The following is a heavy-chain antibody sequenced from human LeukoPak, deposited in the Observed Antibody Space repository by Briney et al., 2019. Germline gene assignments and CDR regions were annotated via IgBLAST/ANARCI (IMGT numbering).Heavy chain of an antibody. D-gene: IGHD5-18*01. J-gene: IGHJ4*02. CDR3: ARDTAMVTGVYYFDY. V-gene: IGHV1-3*01. CDR2: INAGNGNT. Sequence: ASVKVSCKASGYTFSNYAIHWVRQAPGQGLEWMGWINAGNGNTKYSQKFQGRVTITRDTSASTAYMELSSLRSEDTAVYYCARDTAMVTGVYYFDYWGQGTLVTVSS. CDR1: GYTFSNYA.